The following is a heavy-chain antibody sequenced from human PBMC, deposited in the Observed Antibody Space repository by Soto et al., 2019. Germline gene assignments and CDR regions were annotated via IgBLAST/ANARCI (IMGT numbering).Heavy chain of an antibody. J-gene: IGHJ4*02. Sequence: QVQLQESGPGLVKPSQTLSLTCTVSGGSISSGDYYWSWIRQPPGKGLEWIGYIYYSGSTYYNPSLKSRVTISVDTSKNQCSLQLSSVTAADTAVYYCASSGEKWERAFDYCGQGTLVTVSS. CDR1: GGSISSGDYY. CDR2: IYYSGST. CDR3: ASSGEKWERAFDY. D-gene: IGHD1-26*01. V-gene: IGHV4-30-4*01.